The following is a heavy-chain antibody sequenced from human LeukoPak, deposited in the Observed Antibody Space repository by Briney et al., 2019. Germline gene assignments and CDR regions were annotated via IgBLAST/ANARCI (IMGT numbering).Heavy chain of an antibody. Sequence: PGGSLRFTCGASGFTLSTYAMSWVRQAPGKGLEWVSSMSGSGGRINYADSVRGRFTISRDNSRNTLYLQMNSLRVEDTAVYFCAKPRYPAGWYHFDYWGQGSLVTVSS. CDR3: AKPRYPAGWYHFDY. J-gene: IGHJ4*02. D-gene: IGHD6-19*01. V-gene: IGHV3-23*01. CDR2: MSGSGGRI. CDR1: GFTLSTYA.